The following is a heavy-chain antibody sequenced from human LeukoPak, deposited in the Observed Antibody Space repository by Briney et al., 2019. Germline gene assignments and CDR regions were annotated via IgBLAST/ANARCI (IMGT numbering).Heavy chain of an antibody. CDR2: IYYSGST. CDR3: ASAPGGDILRFDY. J-gene: IGHJ4*02. Sequence: PSETLSLTCTVSGGSISSSSYYWGWIRQPPGTGLEWIGSIYYSGSTYYNPSLKSRVTISVDTSKNQFSLKLSSVTAADTAVYYCASAPGGDILRFDYWGQGTLVTVSS. CDR1: GGSISSSSYY. D-gene: IGHD3-9*01. V-gene: IGHV4-39*01.